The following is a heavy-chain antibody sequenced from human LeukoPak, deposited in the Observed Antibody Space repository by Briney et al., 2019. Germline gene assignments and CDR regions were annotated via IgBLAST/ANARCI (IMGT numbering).Heavy chain of an antibody. CDR2: IYPGDSDT. D-gene: IGHD2-15*01. CDR1: GYSFANYW. Sequence: GESLKISCKGSGYSFANYWIGWVRQMPGKGLEWMGTIYPGDSDTRYSPSFQGQVTISADKSISTAYLQWSSLKASDTAMYYRARRRHCTSGSCEDFDFWGQGTLVTVSS. J-gene: IGHJ4*02. V-gene: IGHV5-51*01. CDR3: ARRRHCTSGSCEDFDF.